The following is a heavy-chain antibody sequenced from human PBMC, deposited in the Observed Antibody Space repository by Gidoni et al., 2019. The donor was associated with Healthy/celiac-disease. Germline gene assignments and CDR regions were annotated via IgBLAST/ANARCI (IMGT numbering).Heavy chain of an antibody. CDR2: IYSGGST. V-gene: IGHV3-66*01. D-gene: IGHD4-17*01. Sequence: EVQLVESGGGLVQPGGSLRLPCAPSGFTVSSNYMSWVRQAPGKGLGWVSVIYSGGSTYYADSVKGRFTISRDNSKNTLYLQMNSLRAEDTAVYYCASTRYGDYLSAFDIWGQGTMVTVSS. CDR3: ASTRYGDYLSAFDI. J-gene: IGHJ3*02. CDR1: GFTVSSNY.